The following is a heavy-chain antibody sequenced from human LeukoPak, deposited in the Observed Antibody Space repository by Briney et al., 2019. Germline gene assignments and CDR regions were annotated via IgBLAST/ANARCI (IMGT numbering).Heavy chain of an antibody. CDR2: IYPGDSDT. V-gene: IGHV5-51*01. J-gene: IGHJ3*02. Sequence: GESLKISCKGSGYSFTNYWIEWVRQMPGKGLEWMGIIYPGDSDTRYSPSFQGQVTILADKSISTTYLQWSSLKASDTAMYYCEMYNFDSSGSFDIWGQGTMVTVSS. CDR1: GYSFTNYW. D-gene: IGHD3-22*01. CDR3: EMYNFDSSGSFDI.